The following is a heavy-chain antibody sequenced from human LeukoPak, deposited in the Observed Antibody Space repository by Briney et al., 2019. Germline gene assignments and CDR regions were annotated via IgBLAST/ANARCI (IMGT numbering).Heavy chain of an antibody. V-gene: IGHV4-59*01. D-gene: IGHD2-2*01. CDR1: GGSISNYC. CDR2: IYNSGST. J-gene: IGHJ3*02. CDR3: ARLTAVGAFDI. Sequence: PSETLSLTCTVSGGSISNYCWSWIRQPPGKGLEWIGYIYNSGSTNYNPSLKTRVTMSVDTSKSQFSLKLSSMTAADTAIYYCARLTAVGAFDIWGQGTMVNVSP.